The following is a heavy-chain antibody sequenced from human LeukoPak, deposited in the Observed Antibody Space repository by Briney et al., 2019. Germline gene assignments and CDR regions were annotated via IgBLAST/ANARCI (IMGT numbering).Heavy chain of an antibody. V-gene: IGHV3-15*01. CDR2: IKSKTYGGTT. Sequence: PGGSLRLSCAASGFTFSNAWMSWVRQAPGKGLEWVGRIKSKTYGGTTDYAAPVKGRFTISRDDSKNTLYLQMNSLKTEDTAVYYCTTGYPSYSSGWYGSLYYFDYWGQGTLVTVSS. CDR3: TTGYPSYSSGWYGSLYYFDY. CDR1: GFTFSNAW. D-gene: IGHD6-19*01. J-gene: IGHJ4*02.